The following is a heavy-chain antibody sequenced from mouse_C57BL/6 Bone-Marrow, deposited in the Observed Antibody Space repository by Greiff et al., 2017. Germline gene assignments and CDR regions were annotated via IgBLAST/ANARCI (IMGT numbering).Heavy chain of an antibody. CDR1: GFTFSDYY. CDR2: ISNGGGST. V-gene: IGHV5-12*01. J-gene: IGHJ4*01. CDR3: ARRGWLNYAMDY. D-gene: IGHD2-3*01. Sequence: EVQRVESGGGLVQPGGSLKLSCAASGFTFSDYYMYWVRQTPEKRLEWVAYISNGGGSTYYPDTVEGRFTISRENAKKTLYLPMSRLKSEDTAMYYCARRGWLNYAMDYWGQGTSGTVSS.